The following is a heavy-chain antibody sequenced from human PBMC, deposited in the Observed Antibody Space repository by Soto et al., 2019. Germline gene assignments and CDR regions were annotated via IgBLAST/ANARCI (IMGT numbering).Heavy chain of an antibody. J-gene: IGHJ4*02. Sequence: QVQLQESGPGLVKPSETLSLTCTVSGGSIRTYHWSWIRQPPGKGLEWIGYMYYGGSTNHNPSLKSRVTILVDPSKNQVSLKLNSVTAADTAVYYCARGSNYGSGGYYGKLDYWGQGTLVTVSS. V-gene: IGHV4-59*01. CDR3: ARGSNYGSGGYYGKLDY. CDR1: GGSIRTYH. CDR2: MYYGGST. D-gene: IGHD3-22*01.